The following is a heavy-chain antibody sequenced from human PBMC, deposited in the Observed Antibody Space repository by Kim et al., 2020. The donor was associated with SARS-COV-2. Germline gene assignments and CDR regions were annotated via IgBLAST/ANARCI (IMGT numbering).Heavy chain of an antibody. Sequence: SETLSLTCAVYGGSFSGYYWSWIRQPPGKGLEWIGEINHSGSTNYNPSLKSRVTISVDTSKNQFSLKLSSVTAADTAVYYCARGRVYCGGDCIERTFYYYYYGMDVWGQGTTVTVSS. CDR1: GGSFSGYY. D-gene: IGHD2-21*02. CDR3: ARGRVYCGGDCIERTFYYYYYGMDV. V-gene: IGHV4-34*01. J-gene: IGHJ6*02. CDR2: INHSGST.